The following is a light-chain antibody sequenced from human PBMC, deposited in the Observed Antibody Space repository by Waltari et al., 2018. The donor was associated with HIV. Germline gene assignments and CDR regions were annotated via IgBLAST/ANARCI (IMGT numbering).Light chain of an antibody. CDR2: EVN. J-gene: IGLJ1*01. Sequence: QSALTQPPSASGSPGQSVTIFCTGTSMDVGGYNYVSWYQHHPDKAPKLIIFEVNKRPSGVPDRFSGSKSGNTASLTVSGLQAEDEADYYCSSYAGSDSPYVFGSGTTVTVL. V-gene: IGLV2-8*01. CDR3: SSYAGSDSPYV. CDR1: SMDVGGYNY.